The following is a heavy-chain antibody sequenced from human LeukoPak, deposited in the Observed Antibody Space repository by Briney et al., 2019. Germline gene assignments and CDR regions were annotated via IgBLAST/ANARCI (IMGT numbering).Heavy chain of an antibody. J-gene: IGHJ4*02. CDR3: ARHAGRSGSYLGY. CDR1: GRSISGYY. D-gene: IGHD1-26*01. Sequence: PSETLSLTCTVSGRSISGYYWSWIRQPPGKGLEWIGYIYYSGSTNYNPSLKSRVTISVDTSKNQFSLKLSSVTAADTAVYYCARHAGRSGSYLGYWGQGTLVTVSS. CDR2: IYYSGST. V-gene: IGHV4-59*08.